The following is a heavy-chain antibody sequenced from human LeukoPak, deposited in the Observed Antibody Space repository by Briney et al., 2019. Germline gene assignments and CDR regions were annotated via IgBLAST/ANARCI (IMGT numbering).Heavy chain of an antibody. CDR3: ARGSSATTRD. Sequence: GGSLRLSCAASGFTFSSYAMHWVRQAPGKGLEYVSAISSNGGSTYYANSVEGRFTISRDNSKNTLYLQMGSLRAEDMAVYYCARGSSATTRDWGQGTLVTVSS. V-gene: IGHV3-64*01. D-gene: IGHD2-2*01. CDR1: GFTFSSYA. CDR2: ISSNGGST. J-gene: IGHJ4*02.